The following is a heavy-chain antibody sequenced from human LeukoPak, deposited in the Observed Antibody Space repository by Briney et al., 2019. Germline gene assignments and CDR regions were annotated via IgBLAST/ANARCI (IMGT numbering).Heavy chain of an antibody. CDR3: ARSVHIVVVTAIPDWFDP. V-gene: IGHV1-69*04. Sequence: ASVKVSCKASGGTFSSYAISWVRQAPGQGLEWMGRIIPILGIANYAQKFQGRVTITADKSTSTAYMELSSLRSEDTAVYYCARSVHIVVVTAIPDWFDPWGQGTLVTVSS. CDR2: IIPILGIA. J-gene: IGHJ5*02. D-gene: IGHD2-21*02. CDR1: GGTFSSYA.